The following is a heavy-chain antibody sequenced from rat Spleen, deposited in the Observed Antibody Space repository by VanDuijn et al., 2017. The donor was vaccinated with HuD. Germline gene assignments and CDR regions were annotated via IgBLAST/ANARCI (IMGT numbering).Heavy chain of an antibody. V-gene: IGHV5-25*01. CDR2: ISTGGGNT. J-gene: IGHJ1*01. CDR3: ARQPLLQWSHWYFDF. Sequence: EVHLVESGGGLVQPGRSMKLSCAASGFTFSNYYMAWVRQAPTKGLEWVASISTGGGNTYYRDSVKGRFTISRDNAKSTLYLQMDSLRSEDTATYYCARQPLLQWSHWYFDFWGPGTMVTVSS. D-gene: IGHD1-1*01. CDR1: GFTFSNYY.